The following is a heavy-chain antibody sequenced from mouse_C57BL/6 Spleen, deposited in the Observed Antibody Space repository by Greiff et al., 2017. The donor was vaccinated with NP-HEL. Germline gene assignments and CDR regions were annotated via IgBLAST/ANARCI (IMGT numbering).Heavy chain of an antibody. CDR1: GYSITSDY. CDR2: ISYSGST. CDR3: ARSYYSNYGDWYFDV. J-gene: IGHJ1*03. D-gene: IGHD2-5*01. Sequence: EVMLVESGPGLAKPSQTLSLTCSVTGYSITSDYWNWIRKFPGNKLEYMGYISYSGSTYYNPSLKSRISITRDTSKNQYYLQLNSVTTEDTATYYCARSYYSNYGDWYFDVWGTGTTVTVSS. V-gene: IGHV3-8*01.